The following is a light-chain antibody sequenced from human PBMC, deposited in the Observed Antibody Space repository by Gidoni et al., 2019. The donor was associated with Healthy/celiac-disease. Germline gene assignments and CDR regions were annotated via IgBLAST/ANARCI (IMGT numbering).Light chain of an antibody. Sequence: EIVMTQSPATLSVSPGERATLSCRASQSVSSNLAWYQQKPGQAPRLLIYGASTRATGIPARFSGSGSGTEFTLTISSLQSEDFAVYYCQQGFTFXPXTKVDIK. CDR2: GAS. J-gene: IGKJ3*01. CDR1: QSVSSN. V-gene: IGKV3-15*01. CDR3: QQGFT.